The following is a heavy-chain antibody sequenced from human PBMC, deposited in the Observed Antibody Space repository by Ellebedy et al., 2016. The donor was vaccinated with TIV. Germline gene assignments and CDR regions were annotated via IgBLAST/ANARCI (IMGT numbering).Heavy chain of an antibody. Sequence: PGGSLRLSCAVSGFTFSRYGFHWVRQAPGEGLAWVAAISHDGKDTFYAASVKGRFTISRDNSMKTVNVEMNSLRPEDTAVYFCATDYIGNSGAYDTWGQGTLVIVSS. CDR3: ATDYIGNSGAYDT. CDR1: GFTFSRYG. D-gene: IGHD4-23*01. CDR2: ISHDGKDT. J-gene: IGHJ3*01. V-gene: IGHV3-30*03.